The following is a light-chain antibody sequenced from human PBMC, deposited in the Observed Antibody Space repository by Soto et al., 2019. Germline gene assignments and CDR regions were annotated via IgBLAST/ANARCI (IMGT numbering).Light chain of an antibody. Sequence: QSALTQPPSASGSPGQSVTISCTGTSSDVGAYNYVSWYQQHAGKAPKLVIYEVTKRPSGVPDRFSGSKSANTASLTVSGLQAEDEADYYCSAYAGSTTLFGGGTKLTVL. CDR2: EVT. CDR1: SSDVGAYNY. V-gene: IGLV2-8*01. CDR3: SAYAGSTTL. J-gene: IGLJ2*01.